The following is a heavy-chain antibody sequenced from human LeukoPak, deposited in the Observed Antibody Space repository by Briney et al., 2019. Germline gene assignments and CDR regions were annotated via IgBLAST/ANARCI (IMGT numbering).Heavy chain of an antibody. J-gene: IGHJ4*02. CDR3: TTWAGVITGARP. D-gene: IGHD1-7*01. CDR2: IKSKTDGGTT. V-gene: IGHV3-15*01. CDR1: GFTFSNAW. Sequence: KPGGSLRLSCAASGFTFSNAWMSWVRQAPGKGLERVGRIKSKTDGGTTDYAAPVKGRFTISRDDSKNTLYLQMNSLKTEDTAVYYCTTWAGVITGARPWGQGTLVTVSS.